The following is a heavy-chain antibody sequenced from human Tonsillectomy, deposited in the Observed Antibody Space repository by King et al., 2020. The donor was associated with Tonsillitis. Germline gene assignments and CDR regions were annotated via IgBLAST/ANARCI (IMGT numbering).Heavy chain of an antibody. D-gene: IGHD5-12*01. V-gene: IGHV1-2*02. CDR1: GYTFTGHY. Sequence: QLVQSGAEVKKPGASVKVSCKASGYTFTGHYMHWVRQAPGQGLEWMGWTHPTGGGTKYAQKFQGRVTMTRDTSISTAHMELSRLRSDDTAGYYCARGDRYSGYDSLDYWGQGTLVTVSS. CDR2: THPTGGGT. J-gene: IGHJ4*02. CDR3: ARGDRYSGYDSLDY.